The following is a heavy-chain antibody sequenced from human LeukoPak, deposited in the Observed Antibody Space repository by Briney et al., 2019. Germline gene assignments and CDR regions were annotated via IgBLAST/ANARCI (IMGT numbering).Heavy chain of an antibody. Sequence: ASVKVSCKASGYTFTGYYIHWVRQAPGQGLEWMGWINGDTNYAQKFQVRVTMTRDTSISTAHMELSRLRSDDTAVYYCARDSIAVADSLYYYYMDVWGKGTTVTVSS. V-gene: IGHV1-2*02. D-gene: IGHD6-19*01. CDR3: ARDSIAVADSLYYYYMDV. J-gene: IGHJ6*03. CDR1: GYTFTGYY. CDR2: INGDT.